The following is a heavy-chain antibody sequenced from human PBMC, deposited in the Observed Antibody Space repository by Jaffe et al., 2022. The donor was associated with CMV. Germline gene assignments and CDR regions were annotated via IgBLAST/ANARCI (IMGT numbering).Heavy chain of an antibody. V-gene: IGHV3-23*01. CDR2: ISGSGVST. Sequence: EVQLLESGGDLVQPGESLRLSCVVSGFTFSSYAMSWVRQAPGKGLEWVSAISGSGVSTYYADSVKGRFTISRDNSKNTLYLQMNSLRAEDTALYYCATHRGGHLNTVTTLFDYWGQATLVTVSS. J-gene: IGHJ4*02. CDR1: GFTFSSYA. D-gene: IGHD4-4*01. CDR3: ATHRGGHLNTVTTLFDY.